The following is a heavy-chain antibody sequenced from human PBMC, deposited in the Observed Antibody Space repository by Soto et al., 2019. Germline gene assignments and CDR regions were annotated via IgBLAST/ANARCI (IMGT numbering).Heavy chain of an antibody. J-gene: IGHJ3*02. V-gene: IGHV4-59*08. D-gene: IGHD3-22*01. CDR2: IYYSGST. Sequence: SETLSLTCTVSGGSISSYYWSWIRQPPGKGLEWIGYIYYSGSTNYNPSLKSRVTISVDTSKNQFSLKLSSVTATDTAVYYCARGLRYYDSSGLDAFDIWGQGTMVTVSS. CDR3: ARGLRYYDSSGLDAFDI. CDR1: GGSISSYY.